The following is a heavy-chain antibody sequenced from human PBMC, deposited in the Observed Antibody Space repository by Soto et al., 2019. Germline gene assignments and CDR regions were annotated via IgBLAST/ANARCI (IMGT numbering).Heavy chain of an antibody. CDR1: GFTVSSKY. D-gene: IGHD2-15*01. CDR3: ARDDVLCDGGSCYGVTMYV. J-gene: IGHJ6*03. CDR2: IQSGGTT. Sequence: EVQLVESGGGLVQPGGSLRLSCAASGFTVSSKYMSWVRQAPGKVLEWVSLIQSGGTTYYADSVKGRFTISRDSSENTLHLQMDSLRAEDTAVYYCARDDVLCDGGSCYGVTMYVLGKGNTVTVSS. V-gene: IGHV3-66*01.